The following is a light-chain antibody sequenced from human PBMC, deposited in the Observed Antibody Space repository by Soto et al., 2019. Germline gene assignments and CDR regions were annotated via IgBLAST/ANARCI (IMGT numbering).Light chain of an antibody. CDR1: SSDVGAYNY. Sequence: QSVLTQPPSASGSPGQSVTISCTGTSSDVGAYNYVSWYQQHAGKAPKLVIYEVTKRPSGVPDRFSGSKSANTASLTVSGLQAEDEAYYYCSSFASSNTWVFGGGTKLTVL. J-gene: IGLJ3*02. CDR3: SSFASSNTWV. V-gene: IGLV2-8*01. CDR2: EVT.